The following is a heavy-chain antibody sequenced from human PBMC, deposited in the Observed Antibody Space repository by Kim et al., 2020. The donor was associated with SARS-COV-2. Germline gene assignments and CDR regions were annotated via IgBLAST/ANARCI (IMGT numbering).Heavy chain of an antibody. CDR3: ARYSTVVVTAIRDWYFDL. D-gene: IGHD2-21*02. J-gene: IGHJ2*01. Sequence: KGRVTISRDNAKNSLYLQMNSLRAEDTAVYYCARYSTVVVTAIRDWYFDLWGRGTLVTVSS. V-gene: IGHV3-11*03.